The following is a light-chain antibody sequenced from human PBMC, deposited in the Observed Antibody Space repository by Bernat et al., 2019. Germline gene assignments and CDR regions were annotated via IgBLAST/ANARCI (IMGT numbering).Light chain of an antibody. V-gene: IGKV3D-20*02. CDR3: QQRSNWHT. CDR1: QSVSSSF. J-gene: IGKJ4*01. CDR2: GAS. Sequence: EMVLTQSPGTLSLSPGERATLSCRASQSVSSSFLAWYQQKPGQAPRLLIYGASSRATGIPDRFSGSGSGTDFTLTISRLEPEDFAVYYCQQRSNWHTFGGGTKVEIK.